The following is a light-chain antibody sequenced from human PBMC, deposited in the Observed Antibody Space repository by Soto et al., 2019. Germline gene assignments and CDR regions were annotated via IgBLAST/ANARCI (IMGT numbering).Light chain of an antibody. V-gene: IGLV3-25*02. CDR2: KDN. J-gene: IGLJ2*01. CDR3: QSAESSGTYVV. Sequence: SYELTQPPSVSVSPGHTARITCSGDALPKQYAYWYQQKPGQAPVLVIYKDNERPSGMPERFSGSSSGTTVTLTISGVQAEDEADYYCQSAESSGTYVVFGGGTK. CDR1: ALPKQY.